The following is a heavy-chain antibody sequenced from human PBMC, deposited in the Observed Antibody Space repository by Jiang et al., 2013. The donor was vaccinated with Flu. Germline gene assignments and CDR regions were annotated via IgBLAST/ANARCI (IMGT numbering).Heavy chain of an antibody. CDR3: ARDSSSEAYPLLLYYFDV. D-gene: IGHD2/OR15-2a*01. J-gene: IGHJ2*01. Sequence: SGAEVKKPGSSVKVSCKASGGTFSVISWVRQAPGHGLEWMGGIIPMFGTTNYAQKFQGRLTITADGPTNTIYMELSSLRSEDTAVYYCARDSSSEAYPLLLYYFDVWGPWHPGHCLL. CDR2: IIPMFGTT. CDR1: GGTFSV. V-gene: IGHV1-69*01.